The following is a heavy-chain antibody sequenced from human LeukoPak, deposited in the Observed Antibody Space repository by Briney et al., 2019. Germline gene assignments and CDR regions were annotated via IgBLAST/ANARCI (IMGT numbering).Heavy chain of an antibody. D-gene: IGHD2-21*02. J-gene: IGHJ4*02. CDR3: ARQVVTGYFDF. V-gene: IGHV4-59*08. CDR2: MYYSGST. CDR1: GGSISNSY. Sequence: PSETLTLTCTFSGGSISNSYWSWIRQPPGKGLEWIGYMYYSGSTNYNPSLKSRATISVDTSKNQLSLRLSSVTAADTALYYCARQVVTGYFDFWGQGTLVTVSS.